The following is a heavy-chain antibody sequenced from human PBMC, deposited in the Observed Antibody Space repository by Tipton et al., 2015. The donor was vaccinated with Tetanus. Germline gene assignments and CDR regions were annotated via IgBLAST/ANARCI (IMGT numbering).Heavy chain of an antibody. CDR3: ARRVGGSPFDH. D-gene: IGHD3-16*01. CDR1: GGSISSGGYY. V-gene: IGHV4-31*03. Sequence: TLSLTCSVSGGSISSGGYYWSWIRQHPGKGLEWLGYIHYTGNTYYNPSLKSRLTISLDQFKNQFSLRLSSLSAADTAVYFWARRVGGSPFDHWGQATLVTVSS. J-gene: IGHJ4*02. CDR2: IHYTGNT.